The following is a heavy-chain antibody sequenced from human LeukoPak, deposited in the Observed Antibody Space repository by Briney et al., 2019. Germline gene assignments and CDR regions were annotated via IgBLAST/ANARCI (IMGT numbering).Heavy chain of an antibody. CDR1: GGSISSSSYY. J-gene: IGHJ4*02. D-gene: IGHD6-13*01. CDR2: IYYSGST. Sequence: SETLSLTCTVSGGSISSSSYYWGWIRQPPGKGLEWIGSIYYSGSTYYNPSLKSRVTISVDTSKNQFSPKLSSVTAADTAVYYCARAPGIAAAGLYYFDYWGQGTLVTVSS. V-gene: IGHV4-39*07. CDR3: ARAPGIAAAGLYYFDY.